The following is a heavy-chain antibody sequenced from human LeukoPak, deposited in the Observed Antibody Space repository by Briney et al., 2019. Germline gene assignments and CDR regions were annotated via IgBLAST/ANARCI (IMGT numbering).Heavy chain of an antibody. J-gene: IGHJ4*02. CDR1: GGSIRSGSHY. D-gene: IGHD3-22*01. CDR2: IYYSGST. CDR3: AKRDDSGGNLVDL. V-gene: IGHV4-39*02. Sequence: SETLSLTCTVSGGSIRSGSHYWAWIRQPPGKGLEWIGSIYYSGSTYYNPSLENRVTISIDTSKNHFSLKQSSLSAADTSVYYCAKRDDSGGNLVDLWGQGTLVTVS.